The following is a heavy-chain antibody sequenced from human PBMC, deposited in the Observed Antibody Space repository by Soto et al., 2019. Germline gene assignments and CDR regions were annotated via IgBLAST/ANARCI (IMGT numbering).Heavy chain of an antibody. CDR3: ATSYGSGYRAFDF. Sequence: QVQLVQSGADVKKPGSSVKVSCKASGDTFNCYTINWVRQAPGLGLEWMGRFNPILTMSNYAQKFEGRVRITADKSTSTAYMGLSRLRAEDTAMYYCATSYGSGYRAFDFWGQGALVTVSS. CDR2: FNPILTMS. J-gene: IGHJ4*02. D-gene: IGHD3-10*01. CDR1: GDTFNCYT. V-gene: IGHV1-69*02.